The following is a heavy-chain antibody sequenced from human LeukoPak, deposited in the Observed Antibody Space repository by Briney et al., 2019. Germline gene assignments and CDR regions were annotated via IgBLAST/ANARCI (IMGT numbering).Heavy chain of an antibody. V-gene: IGHV3-23*01. D-gene: IGHD3-10*01. Sequence: GGSLRLSCAASGFIFRSHGMNWVRQAPGKGLEWVSGISPSGDITYYADSVKGRFTISRDNSKNTVYLQMDSLRFEDAAVYYCARDYRSGSRNWFDPWGQGTLVTVSS. CDR3: ARDYRSGSRNWFDP. CDR2: ISPSGDIT. CDR1: GFIFRSHG. J-gene: IGHJ5*02.